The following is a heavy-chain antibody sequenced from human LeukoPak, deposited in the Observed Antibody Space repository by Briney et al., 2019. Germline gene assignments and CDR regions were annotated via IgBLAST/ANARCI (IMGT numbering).Heavy chain of an antibody. Sequence: GSLRLSCAASGFTFSSYAMHWVRQAPGKGLEWVAVISYDGSNKYYADSVKGRFTISRDNAKNSLYLQMNSLRAEDTAVYYCARDITIFGVVYYGMDVWGQGTTVTVSS. CDR2: ISYDGSNK. CDR1: GFTFSSYA. CDR3: ARDITIFGVVYYGMDV. J-gene: IGHJ6*02. D-gene: IGHD3-3*01. V-gene: IGHV3-30-3*01.